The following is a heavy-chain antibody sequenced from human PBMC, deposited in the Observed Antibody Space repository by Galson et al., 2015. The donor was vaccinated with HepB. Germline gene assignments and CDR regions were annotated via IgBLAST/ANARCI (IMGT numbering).Heavy chain of an antibody. Sequence: SLRLSCAASGFTFSNYAMHWVRQAPGKGLEWVAVISYDGSYEYHADSVKGRFTISRDNSKNTLYLQMSSLRADDTAVCYCVRDGIVLMVYDKLQYWGQGTLVTVSS. CDR2: ISYDGSYE. CDR1: GFTFSNYA. CDR3: VRDGIVLMVYDKLQY. J-gene: IGHJ4*02. V-gene: IGHV3-30*04. D-gene: IGHD2-8*01.